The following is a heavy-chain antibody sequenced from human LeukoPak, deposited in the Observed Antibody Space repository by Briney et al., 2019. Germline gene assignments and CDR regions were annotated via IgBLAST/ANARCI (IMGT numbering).Heavy chain of an antibody. CDR3: ARGNSSSWYFLDY. Sequence: PSETLSLTCTVSGDSISSGDYYWSWIRQPAGKGLEWIGRISSSGSTNYNPSLKSRVTISVDTSKNQFSLKLSSVTAADTAVYYCARGNSSSWYFLDYWGQGTLVTVSS. D-gene: IGHD6-13*01. CDR2: ISSSGST. J-gene: IGHJ4*02. CDR1: GDSISSGDYY. V-gene: IGHV4-61*02.